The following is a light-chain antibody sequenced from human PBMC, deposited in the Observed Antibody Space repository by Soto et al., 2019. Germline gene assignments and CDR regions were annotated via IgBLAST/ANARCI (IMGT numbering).Light chain of an antibody. J-gene: IGKJ1*01. CDR3: MQSAHCPWT. V-gene: IGKV2-30*01. CDR1: QGLVLSDGNTY. CDR2: TIS. Sequence: DVVMTQSPLSLPVPLGQPASISCRSSQGLVLSDGNTYLSWFHQRPGQSPRRLIYTISDRASGVPDRFSGSGSGPDVTLKISGLEAEDVVVYYCMQSAHCPWTFGPGTKVEV.